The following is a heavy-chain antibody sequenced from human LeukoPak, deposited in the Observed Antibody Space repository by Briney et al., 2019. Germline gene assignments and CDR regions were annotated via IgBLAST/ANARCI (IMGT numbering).Heavy chain of an antibody. CDR3: ARWLQRWLQSQYNWFDP. CDR2: IYPGDSDT. D-gene: IGHD5-24*01. Sequence: GESLKISCKGSGYSFTSYWIGWVRQMPGKGLEWMGIIYPGDSDTRYSPSFQGQVTISADKSISTAYLRWSSLKASDTAMYYCARWLQRWLQSQYNWFDPWGQGTLVTVSS. J-gene: IGHJ5*02. CDR1: GYSFTSYW. V-gene: IGHV5-51*01.